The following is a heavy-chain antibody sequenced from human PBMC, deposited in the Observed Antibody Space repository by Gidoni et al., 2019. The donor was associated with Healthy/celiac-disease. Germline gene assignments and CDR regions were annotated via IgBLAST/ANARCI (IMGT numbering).Heavy chain of an antibody. D-gene: IGHD6-13*01. J-gene: IGHJ5*02. Sequence: QVQLQESGPGLVKPSGTLSPTCAVSGGPISSSNWWSWVRQPPGKGLEWIGEIYHSGSTNYNPSLKSRVTISVDKSKNQFSLKLSSVTAADTAVYYCARDGREAAAGTEWFDPWGPGNPGHRLL. CDR1: GGPISSSNW. CDR2: IYHSGST. V-gene: IGHV4-4*02. CDR3: ARDGREAAAGTEWFDP.